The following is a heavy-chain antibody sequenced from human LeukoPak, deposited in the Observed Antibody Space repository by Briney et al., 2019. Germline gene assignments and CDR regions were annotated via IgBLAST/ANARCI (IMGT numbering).Heavy chain of an antibody. Sequence: SETLSLTCTVSGGSISSYYWSWIRQPPGKGLEWIGYIYYSGSTNYNPSLKSRVTISVDTSKNQFSLKLSSVTAADTAVYYCAGNKGSDGSDYWGQGTLVTVSS. CDR1: GGSISSYY. D-gene: IGHD2/OR15-2a*01. V-gene: IGHV4-59*12. CDR2: IYYSGST. J-gene: IGHJ4*02. CDR3: AGNKGSDGSDY.